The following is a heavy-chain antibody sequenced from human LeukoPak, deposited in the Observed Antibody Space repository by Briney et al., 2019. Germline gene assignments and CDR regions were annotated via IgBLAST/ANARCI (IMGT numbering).Heavy chain of an antibody. CDR1: GFTFNSYG. J-gene: IGHJ4*02. CDR3: AKDQTYYYDSSDYYYVLWFDY. Sequence: GGTLRLSCAVSGFTFNSYGMSWVRQAPGKGLEWVSAISGSGAGTYYADSVKGRFTISRDNSKNTLYLQMNSLRAEDTAVYYCAKDQTYYYDSSDYYYVLWFDYWGQGTLVTVSS. V-gene: IGHV3-23*01. CDR2: ISGSGAGT. D-gene: IGHD3-22*01.